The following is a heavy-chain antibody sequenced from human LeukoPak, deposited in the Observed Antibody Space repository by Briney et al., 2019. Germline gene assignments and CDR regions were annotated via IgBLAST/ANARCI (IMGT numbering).Heavy chain of an antibody. Sequence: GGSLRLSCAASGFTFSSYAMRWVRQAPGKGLEWVAVISYDGSNKYYADSVKGRFTISRDNSKNTLYLQMNSLRAEDTAVYYCARVASYYYESYYFDYWGQGTLVTVSS. CDR1: GFTFSSYA. CDR3: ARVASYYYESYYFDY. V-gene: IGHV3-30*01. CDR2: ISYDGSNK. J-gene: IGHJ4*02. D-gene: IGHD3-22*01.